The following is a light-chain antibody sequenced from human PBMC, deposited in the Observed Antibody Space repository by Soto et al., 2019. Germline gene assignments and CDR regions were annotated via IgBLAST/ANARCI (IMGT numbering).Light chain of an antibody. CDR1: QDIRNY. CDR2: DTS. J-gene: IGKJ1*01. Sequence: DIQMTQSPSSLSASVGDRVTITCQASQDIRNYLNWYQQKPGKAPQLLIFDTSKLQSGVPSRFNGSGSGKDFTLTISTLQPEDMQTYHGQKYGNLPRPFGQGTKVEIK. V-gene: IGKV1-33*01. CDR3: QKYGNLPRP.